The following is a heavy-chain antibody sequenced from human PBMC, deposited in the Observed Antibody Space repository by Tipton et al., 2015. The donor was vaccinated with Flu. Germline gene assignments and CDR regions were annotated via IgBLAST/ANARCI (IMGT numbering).Heavy chain of an antibody. CDR3: ARDPESIAAAGNFDY. D-gene: IGHD6-13*01. CDR1: GYTFTGYY. J-gene: IGHJ4*02. CDR2: INPNSGGT. V-gene: IGHV1-2*02. Sequence: QLVQSGAEVKKPGASVKVSCKASGYTFTGYYMHWVRQAPGQGPEWMGWINPNSGGTNYAQKFQGRVTMTRDTSISTAYMELSRLRSDDTAVYYCARDPESIAAAGNFDYWGQGTLVTVSS.